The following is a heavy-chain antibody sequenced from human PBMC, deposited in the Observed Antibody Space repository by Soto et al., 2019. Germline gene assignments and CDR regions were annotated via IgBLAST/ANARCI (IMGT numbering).Heavy chain of an antibody. V-gene: IGHV3-30-3*01. CDR1: GFTFSSYA. CDR3: ARGGESSGYYLYY. CDR2: ISYDGSNK. J-gene: IGHJ4*02. D-gene: IGHD3-22*01. Sequence: GGSLRLSCAASGFTFSSYAMHWVRQAPGKGLEWVAVISYDGSNKYYADSVKGRFTISRDNSKNTLYLQMNSLRAEDTAVYYCARGGESSGYYLYYWGQGTLVTVSS.